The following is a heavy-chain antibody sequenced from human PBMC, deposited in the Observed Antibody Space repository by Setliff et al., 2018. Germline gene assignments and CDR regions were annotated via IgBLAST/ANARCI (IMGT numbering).Heavy chain of an antibody. V-gene: IGHV3-74*01. Sequence: PGGSLRLSCAASGFTVSSNYMSWVRQAPGKGLLWVSRINPDGSITDYADSVRGRFTISRDNAKDTLYLQMNSLRAEDTAVYFCASIDWGENFYNTDVWGKGTTVTVSS. CDR1: GFTVSSNY. CDR3: ASIDWGENFYNTDV. D-gene: IGHD7-27*01. J-gene: IGHJ6*03. CDR2: INPDGSIT.